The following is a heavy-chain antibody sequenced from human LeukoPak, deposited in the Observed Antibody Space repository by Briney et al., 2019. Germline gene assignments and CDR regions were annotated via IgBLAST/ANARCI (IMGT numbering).Heavy chain of an antibody. D-gene: IGHD1-26*01. CDR3: ARLDSGSYYVDY. V-gene: IGHV4-39*01. CDR1: GCSISSSSYY. CDR2: IYYSGST. Sequence: SETLSLTCTVSGCSISSSSYYWGGIRQPPGQGLEWIGSIYYSGSTYYNPSLTSRVTISVDTSKNQFSLKLSSVTAADTAVYYCARLDSGSYYVDYWGQGTLVTVSS. J-gene: IGHJ4*02.